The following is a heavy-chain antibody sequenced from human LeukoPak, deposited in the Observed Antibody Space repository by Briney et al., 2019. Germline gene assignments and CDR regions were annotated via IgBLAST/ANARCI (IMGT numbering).Heavy chain of an antibody. CDR1: GFPFSNYA. CDR2: ATASGGTT. CDR3: VRGGTNYYYDY. D-gene: IGHD1-26*01. J-gene: IGHJ4*02. V-gene: IGHV3-23*01. Sequence: GGSLSLSCAASGFPFSNYAMNWVRQAPGKGLEWVSAATASGGTTYYADSMKGQFTISRDNSKNTLYLQMDSLRAEDTAVYYCVRGGTNYYYDYWGQGTLVTVSS.